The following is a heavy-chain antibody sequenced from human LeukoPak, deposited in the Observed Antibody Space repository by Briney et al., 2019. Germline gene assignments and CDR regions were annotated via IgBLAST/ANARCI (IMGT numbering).Heavy chain of an antibody. Sequence: GASVKVSCKVSGYTLTELSMHWVRQAPGKGLEWMGGFDPEDGETIYAQKFQGRVTMTEDTSTDTAYMELSSLRSEDTAVYYCATDLPDSSGYPRKAFDIWGQGTMVTVSS. D-gene: IGHD3-22*01. CDR1: GYTLTELS. J-gene: IGHJ3*02. CDR3: ATDLPDSSGYPRKAFDI. V-gene: IGHV1-24*01. CDR2: FDPEDGET.